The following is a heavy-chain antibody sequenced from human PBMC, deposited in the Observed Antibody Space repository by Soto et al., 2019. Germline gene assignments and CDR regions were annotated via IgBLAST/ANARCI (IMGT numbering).Heavy chain of an antibody. CDR1: GYYFTGYY. Sequence: QVQLVQSGAEMKKPGASVKISCKASGYYFTGYYMHWVRQAPGQGLEWMGWINPNSGVTNYAQRFQCRVTMTRDTSISTAYLEVKRLTPDDTAVYYCATNLFSSTSRGSDFDPWGQGTLVIVSS. CDR3: ATNLFSSTSRGSDFDP. CDR2: INPNSGVT. V-gene: IGHV1-2*02. J-gene: IGHJ5*02. D-gene: IGHD6-19*01.